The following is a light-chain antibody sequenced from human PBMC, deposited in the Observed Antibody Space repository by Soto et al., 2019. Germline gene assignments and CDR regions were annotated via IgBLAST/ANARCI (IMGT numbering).Light chain of an antibody. CDR3: MQALQGPPT. CDR1: QSLLTSNGHNC. CDR2: LGS. Sequence: DIVMTQSPVSLPVTPGEPASISCRSSQSLLTSNGHNCLDWYLQKPGQSPQLLIHLGSVRASGVPDRFSGSGSGTDFTLEISRVEAEDVGVYYCMQALQGPPTFGGGTKVEIK. V-gene: IGKV2-28*01. J-gene: IGKJ4*01.